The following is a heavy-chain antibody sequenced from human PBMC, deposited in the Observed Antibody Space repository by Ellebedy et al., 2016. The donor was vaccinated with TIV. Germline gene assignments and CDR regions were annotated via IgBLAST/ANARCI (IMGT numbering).Heavy chain of an antibody. CDR1: GGTFSSYA. V-gene: IGHV1-69*13. Sequence: ASVKVSCKASGGTFSSYAISWVRQAPGQGLEWMGGIIPIFGTANYAQKFQGRVTITADESTSTAYMELSSLRSEDTAVYYCARTGGRYFDWPPMGYYFDYWGQGTLVTVSS. J-gene: IGHJ4*02. CDR3: ARTGGRYFDWPPMGYYFDY. D-gene: IGHD3-9*01. CDR2: IIPIFGTA.